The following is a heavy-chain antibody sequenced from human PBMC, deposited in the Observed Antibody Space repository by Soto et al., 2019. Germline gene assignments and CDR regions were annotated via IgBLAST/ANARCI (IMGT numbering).Heavy chain of an antibody. CDR1: GFSFSDHY. Sequence: GGSLRLSCAASGFSFSDHYMDWVRRAPGKGLEWVGRIRNKANGYFTEYAASVQGRFTISRDDSKNSLYLQMNSLKTEDTAVYYCARILLCSSTGCYRAFXIWGQGTMVTVSS. CDR3: ARILLCSSTGCYRAFXI. J-gene: IGHJ3*02. V-gene: IGHV3-72*01. CDR2: IRNKANGYFT. D-gene: IGHD2-2*01.